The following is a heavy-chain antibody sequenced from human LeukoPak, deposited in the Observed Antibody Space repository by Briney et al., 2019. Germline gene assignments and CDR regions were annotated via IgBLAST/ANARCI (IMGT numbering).Heavy chain of an antibody. V-gene: IGHV1-46*01. J-gene: IGHJ4*02. CDR1: GYTFTSYY. CDR2: INPSGGST. Sequence: ASVKVSCKASGYTFTSYYMHWVRQAPGQGLEWMGIINPSGGSTSYAQKFQGRVTMTRDMSTSTVYMELSSLRSEDTAVYYCARAGTNRWYSSSWSPHYFDYWGQGTLVTVSS. CDR3: ARAGTNRWYSSSWSPHYFDY. D-gene: IGHD6-13*01.